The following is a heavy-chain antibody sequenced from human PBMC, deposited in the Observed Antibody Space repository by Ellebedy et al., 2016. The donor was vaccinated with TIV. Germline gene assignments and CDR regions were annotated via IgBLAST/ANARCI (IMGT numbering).Heavy chain of an antibody. Sequence: GGSLRLSCAASGFTFSSYWMHWVRQAPGKGLVWISRLYGDGSRTAYADSVKGRFTISRDNAQNTLFLQMNSLRADDTAVYYCVRDGGTPGRDWYFDLWGRGTLVTVSS. V-gene: IGHV3-74*01. D-gene: IGHD4-23*01. J-gene: IGHJ2*01. CDR3: VRDGGTPGRDWYFDL. CDR2: LYGDGSRT. CDR1: GFTFSSYW.